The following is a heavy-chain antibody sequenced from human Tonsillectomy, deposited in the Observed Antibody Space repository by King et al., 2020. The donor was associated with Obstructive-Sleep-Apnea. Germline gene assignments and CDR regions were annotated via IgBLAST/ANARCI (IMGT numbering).Heavy chain of an antibody. Sequence: VQLQESGPGLVKPSETLSLTCTVSGGSISNYYWSWIRQPPGKGLEWIWYMYYSGNTNFNPSHKSRVTISADTSKIQLSLRLSSVTAADTAVYYCARHRGVEDYGGYGDYFDYWGQGTLVTVSS. J-gene: IGHJ4*02. D-gene: IGHD5-12*01. CDR3: ARHRGVEDYGGYGDYFDY. CDR2: MYYSGNT. CDR1: GGSISNYY. V-gene: IGHV4-59*08.